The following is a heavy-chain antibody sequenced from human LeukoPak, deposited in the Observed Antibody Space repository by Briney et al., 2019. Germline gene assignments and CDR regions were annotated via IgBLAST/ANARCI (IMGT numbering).Heavy chain of an antibody. V-gene: IGHV2-5*02. CDR1: GFSLSTSGVG. Sequence: SGPTLVNPTQTLTLTCTFSGFSLSTSGVGVGWIRQPPGKALEWLALIYWDDDKRYNPSVKSKLTITKDTSKNQVVLTMTNMDPVDTATYYCAHSLWDYGGKGDWYFDLWGRGTLVTVSS. CDR2: IYWDDDK. J-gene: IGHJ2*01. D-gene: IGHD4-23*01. CDR3: AHSLWDYGGKGDWYFDL.